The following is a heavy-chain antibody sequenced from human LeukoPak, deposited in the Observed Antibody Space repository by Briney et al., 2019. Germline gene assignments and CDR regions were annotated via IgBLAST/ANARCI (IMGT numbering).Heavy chain of an antibody. V-gene: IGHV3-9*03. CDR1: GFTFDDYA. CDR2: ISWNSGSI. J-gene: IGHJ4*02. D-gene: IGHD6-19*01. CDR3: ARGTGNGWYYYFDY. Sequence: GGPLRLSCAASGFTFDDYAMHWVRQAPGKGREWVSGISWNSGSIAYADSVKGRFTISRDNAKNSLYLQMNSLRAGDMALYYCARGTGNGWYYYFDYWGQGTLVTVSS.